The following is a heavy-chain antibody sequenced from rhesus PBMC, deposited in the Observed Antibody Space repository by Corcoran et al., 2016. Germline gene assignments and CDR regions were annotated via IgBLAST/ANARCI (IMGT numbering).Heavy chain of an antibody. CDR3: AKGSSSSSYYHYIPFDY. V-gene: IGHV5-2*01. Sequence: EVQLVQSGAEVKRPGELVKISCKTAGYSFTSSWTSWGRQMPGKRLEWMGAIDPSDSDTSYSPSFQGQVTISADKSLSTAYLQWSSLKTSDSATYYCAKGSSSSSYYHYIPFDYWGQGVLVTVSS. CDR2: IDPSDSDT. CDR1: GYSFTSSW. D-gene: IGHD3-16*01. J-gene: IGHJ4*01.